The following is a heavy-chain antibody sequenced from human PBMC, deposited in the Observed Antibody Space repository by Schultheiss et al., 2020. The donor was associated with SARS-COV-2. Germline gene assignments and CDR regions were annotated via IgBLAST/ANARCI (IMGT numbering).Heavy chain of an antibody. Sequence: GGSLRLSCKGSGYSFTSYWIAWVRQMPGKGLEWMGIIYPGDSDTRYSPSFQGQVTISADKSISTAYLQWSSLKASDTAMYYCARLRIDSSSWYSVDYWGQGTLVTVSS. CDR2: IYPGDSDT. D-gene: IGHD6-13*01. V-gene: IGHV5-51*01. CDR1: GYSFTSYW. J-gene: IGHJ4*02. CDR3: ARLRIDSSSWYSVDY.